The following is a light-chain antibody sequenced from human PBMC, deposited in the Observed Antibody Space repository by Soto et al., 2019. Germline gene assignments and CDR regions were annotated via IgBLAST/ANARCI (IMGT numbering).Light chain of an antibody. CDR3: QQYYSYPPGT. J-gene: IGKJ2*01. V-gene: IGKV1-8*01. CDR1: QGISSY. CDR2: AAS. Sequence: AIRMTQSPSSLSASTGDRVTITCRASQGISSYLAWYQQKPGKAPKNLIYAASTLQSGVPSRFSGSGSGTDFTLTISCLQSEDFATYYCQQYYSYPPGTFGQGTKLEIK.